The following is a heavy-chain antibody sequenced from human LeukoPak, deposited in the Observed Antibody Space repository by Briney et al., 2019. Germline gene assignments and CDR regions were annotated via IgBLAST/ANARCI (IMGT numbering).Heavy chain of an antibody. V-gene: IGHV4-34*01. CDR1: GGSFSGYY. J-gene: IGHJ6*02. D-gene: IGHD2-15*01. CDR3: ARYRQPYCSGGSCNYYYGMDV. Sequence: PSETLSLTCAVYGGSFSGYYWSWIRQPPGKGLEWIGEIYHSGSTNYSPSLKSRVTISVDTSKNQFSLKLSSVTAADTAVYYCARYRQPYCSGGSCNYYYGMDVWGQGTTVTVSS. CDR2: IYHSGST.